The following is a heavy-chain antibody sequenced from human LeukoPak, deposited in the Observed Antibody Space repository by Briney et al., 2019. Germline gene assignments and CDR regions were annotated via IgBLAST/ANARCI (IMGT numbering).Heavy chain of an antibody. CDR2: INDKERT. V-gene: IGHV4-34*01. D-gene: IGHD3-9*01. CDR3: ARVAMTGSFDHWYFDL. CDR1: GETFSGHY. Sequence: SGTLSLTCAVSGETFSGHYWSWIRQSPGKGLEYIGEINDKERTIYNPSFESRVTISVDTSKNQVSLNLNSVTAADTALYYCARVAMTGSFDHWYFDLWGRGTLVIVSS. J-gene: IGHJ2*01.